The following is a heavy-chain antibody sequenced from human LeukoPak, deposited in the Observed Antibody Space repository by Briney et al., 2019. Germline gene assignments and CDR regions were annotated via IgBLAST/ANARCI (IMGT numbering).Heavy chain of an antibody. V-gene: IGHV1-69*05. CDR1: GGTFSSYA. Sequence: ASVKVSCKASGGTFSSYAISWVRQAPGQGLEWMGRIIPIFGTANYAQKFQGRVTITTDESTSTAYMELSSLRSEDTAVYYCAREDYGNYGDYWGQGTLVTVSS. D-gene: IGHD4-11*01. CDR2: IIPIFGTA. J-gene: IGHJ4*02. CDR3: AREDYGNYGDY.